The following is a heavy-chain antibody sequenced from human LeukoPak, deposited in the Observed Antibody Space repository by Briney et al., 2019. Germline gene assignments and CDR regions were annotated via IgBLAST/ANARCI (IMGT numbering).Heavy chain of an antibody. D-gene: IGHD5-18*01. Sequence: SETLSLTCSVSGASITTYYGNWIRQSPGKGLEWIGYMYHTGTSDYNPSLQSRVTISLDTPNNKVSLTLTSVTAADTAVYYCATTRGYSTNDAFDSWGQGTRVTVSS. J-gene: IGHJ3*02. CDR2: MYHTGTS. V-gene: IGHV4-59*01. CDR1: GASITTYY. CDR3: ATTRGYSTNDAFDS.